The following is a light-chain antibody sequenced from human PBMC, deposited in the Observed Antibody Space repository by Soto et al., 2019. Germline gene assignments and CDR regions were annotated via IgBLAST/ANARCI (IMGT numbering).Light chain of an antibody. Sequence: VMTQSPATLSVSPGERATLSCWASETVATNLAWYQQKPGQAPRLLISGASTRAAGISDRFRGSVSGTELTLTISSLRSEDSARYYCQQYFEWPPMTFGQVTKVEI. CDR3: QQYFEWPPMT. J-gene: IGKJ1*01. CDR2: GAS. CDR1: ETVATN. V-gene: IGKV3-15*01.